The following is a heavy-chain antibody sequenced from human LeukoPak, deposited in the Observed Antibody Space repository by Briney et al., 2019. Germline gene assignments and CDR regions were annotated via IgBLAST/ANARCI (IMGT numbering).Heavy chain of an antibody. Sequence: KPGGSLRLSCVGTGFTFSTYRMNWVRQAPGKALEWVSSISSSSSYIYYADSVKGRITISRDNAKNSLYLQMNSLRVEDTAVYYCARDKDVYFDYWGQGTLVTVSS. V-gene: IGHV3-21*01. CDR3: ARDKDVYFDY. CDR1: GFTFSTYR. CDR2: ISSSSSYI. J-gene: IGHJ4*02.